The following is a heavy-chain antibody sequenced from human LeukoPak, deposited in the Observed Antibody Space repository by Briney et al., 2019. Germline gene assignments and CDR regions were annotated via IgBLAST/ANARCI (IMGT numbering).Heavy chain of an antibody. D-gene: IGHD5-18*01. V-gene: IGHV1-46*01. CDR2: INPSGGST. Sequence: ASVKVSCKASGYTFTSYYMHWVRQAPGQGLEWMGIINPSGGSTSYAQKFQGRVTMTRDTSTSTVYMELCSLRSEDTAVYYCARRGVDGYSYGPDAFDIWGQGTMVTVSS. CDR3: ARRGVDGYSYGPDAFDI. CDR1: GYTFTSYY. J-gene: IGHJ3*02.